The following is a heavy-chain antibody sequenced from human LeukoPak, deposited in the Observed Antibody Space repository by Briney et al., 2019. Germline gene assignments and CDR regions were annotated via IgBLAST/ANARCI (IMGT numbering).Heavy chain of an antibody. Sequence: ASVKVSCKASGYTFTSYDINWVRQATGRGLEWMGWMNPNSGNTGYAQKFQGRVTITRNTSISTAYMELSSLRSEDTAVYYCARLMNTAMVTAPSYYFDYWGQGTLVTVSS. CDR1: GYTFTSYD. V-gene: IGHV1-8*03. CDR3: ARLMNTAMVTAPSYYFDY. CDR2: MNPNSGNT. D-gene: IGHD5-18*01. J-gene: IGHJ4*02.